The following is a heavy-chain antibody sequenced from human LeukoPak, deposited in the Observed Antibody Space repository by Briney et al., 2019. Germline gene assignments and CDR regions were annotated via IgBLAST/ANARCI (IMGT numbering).Heavy chain of an antibody. Sequence: SETLSLTCTVSGYSISSGYYWVWIQQTPGKGLEWIGRIYRSGSTNYNPSLKSRVTISVDTSKNQFSLKVNSVTAADTALYYCARGDCSSTICYSPMDVWGKGTTVTVSS. CDR2: IYRSGST. CDR1: GYSISSGYY. J-gene: IGHJ6*03. CDR3: ARGDCSSTICYSPMDV. D-gene: IGHD2-2*01. V-gene: IGHV4-38-2*02.